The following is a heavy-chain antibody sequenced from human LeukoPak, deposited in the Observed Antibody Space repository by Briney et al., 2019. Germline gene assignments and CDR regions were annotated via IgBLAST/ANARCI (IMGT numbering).Heavy chain of an antibody. J-gene: IGHJ4*02. V-gene: IGHV3-33*01. CDR1: GFTFSTYG. D-gene: IGHD3-10*01. CDR2: IWFDATNK. CDR3: ARDPGFYGSGSLNY. Sequence: GRSLRLSCAASGFTFSTYGMHWVRQAPGKGLEWVAIIWFDATNKYYADSVKGRFTISRDNTKNTLFLQMNSLRAEDTAVYYCARDPGFYGSGSLNYWGQGTLVTVSS.